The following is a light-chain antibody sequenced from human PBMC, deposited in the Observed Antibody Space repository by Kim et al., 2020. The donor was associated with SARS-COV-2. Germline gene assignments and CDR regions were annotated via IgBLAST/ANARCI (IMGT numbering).Light chain of an antibody. Sequence: GQAITISCTGTNSDVGGYNDVSWYQQHPGKAPKLLVYDVINRPSGVSNRFSGSKSGNTASLTISGLQAEDEADYYCCSYARGSAYVFGPGTKVTVL. J-gene: IGLJ1*01. CDR1: NSDVGGYND. V-gene: IGLV2-14*03. CDR2: DVI. CDR3: CSYARGSAYV.